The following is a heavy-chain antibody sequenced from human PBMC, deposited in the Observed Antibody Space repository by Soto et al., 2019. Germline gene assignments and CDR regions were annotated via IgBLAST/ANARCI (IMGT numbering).Heavy chain of an antibody. V-gene: IGHV3-33*01. Sequence: PGGSLRLSCAASGFTFSSYGMHWVRQAPGKGLEWVAVIWYDGSNKYYADSVKGRFTISRDNSKNTLYLQMNSLRAEDTAVYYCARDAWSFQAAWRLGGSWPYDYWGQGTLVTVSS. CDR2: IWYDGSNK. D-gene: IGHD3-16*01. CDR3: ARDAWSFQAAWRLGGSWPYDY. J-gene: IGHJ4*02. CDR1: GFTFSSYG.